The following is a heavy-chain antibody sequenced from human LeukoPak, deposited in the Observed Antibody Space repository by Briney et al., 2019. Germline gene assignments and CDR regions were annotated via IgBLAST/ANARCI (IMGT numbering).Heavy chain of an antibody. J-gene: IGHJ6*02. CDR3: ARPGIPGTYYYGMDV. CDR1: GYSFTNYW. Sequence: GESLRISCKGSGYSFTNYWIGWVRQMPGKGLEWMGIIYPGDSDTRYSPPFQGQVTISADKSISTAYLQWSSLKASDTAMYYCARPGIPGTYYYGMDVWGQGTTVTVSS. D-gene: IGHD6-13*01. V-gene: IGHV5-51*01. CDR2: IYPGDSDT.